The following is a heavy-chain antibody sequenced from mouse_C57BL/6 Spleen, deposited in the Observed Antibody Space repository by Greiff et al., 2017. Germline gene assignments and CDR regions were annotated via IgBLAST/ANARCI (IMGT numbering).Heavy chain of an antibody. Sequence: QVQLQQPGAELVMPGASVKLSCKASGYTFTSYWMHWVKQRPGQGLEWIGEIDPSDSYTNYNQKFKGKSTLTVDKSSSTAYMQLSSLTSEDSAGYYCARGEGFDYWGQGTTLTVSS. CDR3: ARGEGFDY. J-gene: IGHJ2*01. CDR2: IDPSDSYT. CDR1: GYTFTSYW. V-gene: IGHV1-69*01.